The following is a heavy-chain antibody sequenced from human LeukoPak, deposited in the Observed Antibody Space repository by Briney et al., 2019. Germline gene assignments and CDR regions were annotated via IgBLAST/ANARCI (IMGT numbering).Heavy chain of an antibody. CDR2: IYHTGIN. CDR1: GDSLSTSNY. J-gene: IGHJ3*01. D-gene: IGHD3-16*01. CDR3: ATDNEPWGYDALDV. V-gene: IGHV4-38-2*01. Sequence: ADTLSLTCLVSGDSLSTSNYWGWIRPPPGKGLEWIGTIYHTGINYYNPSLKSQVTLSVDTSKNQFAQRMNSVTAADTAFYYCATDNEPWGYDALDVWGQGTVVTVSS.